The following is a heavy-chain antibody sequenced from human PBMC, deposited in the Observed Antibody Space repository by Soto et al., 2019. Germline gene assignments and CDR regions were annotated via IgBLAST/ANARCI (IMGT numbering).Heavy chain of an antibody. V-gene: IGHV3-23*01. CDR3: GKGPEYDTLTGCDH. Sequence: EVQLLESGGGFVQPGGSLRLSCAASGFTFSLSAMSWVRQAPGRGLEWVSAISGGGGSTEYAESVKGRFTISRDNSKDTVHMQMNRLIAEDTAIYYYGKGPEYDTLTGCDHWGQGALVSVSS. J-gene: IGHJ1*01. CDR1: GFTFSLSA. CDR2: ISGGGGST. D-gene: IGHD3-9*01.